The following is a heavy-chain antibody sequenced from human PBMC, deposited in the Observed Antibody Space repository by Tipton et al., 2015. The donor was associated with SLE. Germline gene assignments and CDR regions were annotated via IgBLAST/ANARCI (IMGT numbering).Heavy chain of an antibody. V-gene: IGHV5-51*03. CDR3: ARPYDSSGYGYWYFDL. CDR2: IYPGDSDT. CDR1: GYWFTNYW. J-gene: IGHJ2*01. D-gene: IGHD3-22*01. Sequence: VQLVQSGAEVKKPGESLKISCKGSGYWFTNYWIAWVRQMPGKGLEWMGIIYPGDSDTRYSPSFHGQVTISVDKSISTAYLQWSSLKASDTALYYCARPYDSSGYGYWYFDLWGRGTLVTVSS.